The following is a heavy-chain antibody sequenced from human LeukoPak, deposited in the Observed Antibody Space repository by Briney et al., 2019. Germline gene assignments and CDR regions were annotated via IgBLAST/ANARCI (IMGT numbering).Heavy chain of an antibody. CDR3: ARGYCGGDCFPDS. D-gene: IGHD2-21*02. CDR2: INPNSGDT. J-gene: IGHJ4*02. V-gene: IGHV1-2*06. Sequence: ASVKVSCKTSGYTFTGYYVHWVRQAPGQGLEWLGRINPNSGDTNYAQKFQGRVTMTRDTSISTAYMELSRLRSDDTAVYYCARGYCGGDCFPDSWGQGTLVTVSS. CDR1: GYTFTGYY.